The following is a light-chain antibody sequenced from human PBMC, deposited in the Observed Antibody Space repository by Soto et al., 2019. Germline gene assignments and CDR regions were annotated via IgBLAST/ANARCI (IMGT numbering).Light chain of an antibody. CDR3: GTWDSNLSAGV. CDR1: SSNIGNNF. CDR2: DND. Sequence: QSVLTQPPSVSAAPGQKVTISCSGSSSNIGNNFVSWYQQLPGTAPKLLIYDNDKRPSGIPDRFSGSKSGTSATLGITGLQTGDEADYYCGTWDSNLSAGVFGGGTKVTV. J-gene: IGLJ2*01. V-gene: IGLV1-51*01.